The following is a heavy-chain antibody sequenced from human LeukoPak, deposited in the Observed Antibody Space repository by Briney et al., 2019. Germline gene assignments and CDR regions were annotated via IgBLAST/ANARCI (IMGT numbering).Heavy chain of an antibody. CDR3: ARGAWDSRTSFFFDS. Sequence: PSETLSLTCAVYGGSFSGYYWSWIRQPPGKGLEWIGEINHSGSTNYNPSLKSRVTISVDTSKNQFSLKLSSVTAEDTAVYYCARGAWDSRTSFFFDSWGQGTLVTVSS. CDR1: GGSFSGYY. D-gene: IGHD2/OR15-2a*01. J-gene: IGHJ4*02. V-gene: IGHV4-34*01. CDR2: INHSGST.